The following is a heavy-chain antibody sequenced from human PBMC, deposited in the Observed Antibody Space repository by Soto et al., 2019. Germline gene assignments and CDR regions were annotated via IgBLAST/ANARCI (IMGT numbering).Heavy chain of an antibody. V-gene: IGHV1-46*01. CDR3: ASGRLGIAAAGDDAFDT. Sequence: GESLKISCKGSGYTFTSYYMHWVRQAPGQGLEWMGIINPSGGSTSYAQKFQGRVTMTRDTSTSTVYMELSSLRSEDTAVYYCASGRLGIAAAGDDAFDTWAKGQWSPSPQ. CDR2: INPSGGST. D-gene: IGHD6-13*01. CDR1: GYTFTSYY. J-gene: IGHJ3*02.